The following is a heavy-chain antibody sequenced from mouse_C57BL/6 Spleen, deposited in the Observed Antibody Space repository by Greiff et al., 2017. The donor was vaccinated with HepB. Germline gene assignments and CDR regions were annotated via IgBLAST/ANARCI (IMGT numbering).Heavy chain of an antibody. CDR3: AKGSSRGAY. CDR2: ISYDGSN. D-gene: IGHD1-1*01. V-gene: IGHV3-6*01. J-gene: IGHJ3*01. CDR1: GYSITSGYY. Sequence: EVKLQESGPGLVKPSQSLSLTCSVTGYSITSGYYWNWIRQFPGNKLEWMGYISYDGSNNYNPSLKNRISITRDTSKNQFFLKLNSVTTEDTATYYCAKGSSRGAYWGQGTLVTVSA.